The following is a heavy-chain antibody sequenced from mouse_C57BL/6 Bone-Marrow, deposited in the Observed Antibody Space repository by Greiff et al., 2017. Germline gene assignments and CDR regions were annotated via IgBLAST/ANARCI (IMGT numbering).Heavy chain of an antibody. CDR3: ARRLLSYAMDY. J-gene: IGHJ4*01. V-gene: IGHV1-55*01. CDR2: IYPGSGST. D-gene: IGHD2-1*01. CDR1: GYTFTSYW. Sequence: QVQLQQPGAELVKPGASVKMSCKASGYTFTSYWITWVKQRPGQGLEWIGDIYPGSGSTNYNEKFKSKATLTVDTSSSTAYMQHSSLTSEDAAVYYCARRLLSYAMDYWGQGTSVTVSS.